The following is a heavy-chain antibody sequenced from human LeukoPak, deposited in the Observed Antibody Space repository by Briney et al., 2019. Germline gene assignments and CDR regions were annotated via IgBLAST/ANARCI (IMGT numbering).Heavy chain of an antibody. Sequence: GESLRISCKASGYGFTSYWIGWVRQMPGKGLEWMAIIYPADSDTRYSPSFQGQVTISADNSISTAYLQWNSLKASDTAIYYCARRGADYCSGDNCYYFDYWGQGTLVTVSS. CDR3: ARRGADYCSGDNCYYFDY. CDR2: IYPADSDT. J-gene: IGHJ4*02. V-gene: IGHV5-51*01. D-gene: IGHD2-15*01. CDR1: GYGFTSYW.